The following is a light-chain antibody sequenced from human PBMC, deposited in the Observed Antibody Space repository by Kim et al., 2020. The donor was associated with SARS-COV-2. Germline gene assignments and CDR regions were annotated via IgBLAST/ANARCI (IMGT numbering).Light chain of an antibody. J-gene: IGLJ3*02. V-gene: IGLV10-54*04. CDR2: RNN. Sequence: QAGLTQPPSVSKGLRQTATLTCTGNSNNVGNQGAAWLQQPQGRPPKLLSYRNNNRPSGISERFSASRSGDTASLTITGLQPEDEADYYCSAWDTSLSAWVLGGGTQLTVL. CDR1: SNNVGNQG. CDR3: SAWDTSLSAWV.